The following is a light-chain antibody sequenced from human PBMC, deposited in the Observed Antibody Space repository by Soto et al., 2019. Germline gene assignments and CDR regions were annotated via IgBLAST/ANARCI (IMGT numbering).Light chain of an antibody. Sequence: IVISQSLSTLSVSPGERATLSCRASQSVSSNLAWYQQKPGQAPRLLIYGASTRATGIPARFSGSGSGTEFTLTISSLHSEDVAVYYCQQYNNWPPITFGQGTRLEI. CDR2: GAS. CDR1: QSVSSN. CDR3: QQYNNWPPIT. V-gene: IGKV3-15*01. J-gene: IGKJ5*01.